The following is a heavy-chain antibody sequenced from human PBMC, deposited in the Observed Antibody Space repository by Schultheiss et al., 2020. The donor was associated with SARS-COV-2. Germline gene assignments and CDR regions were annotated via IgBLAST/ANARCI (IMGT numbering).Heavy chain of an antibody. V-gene: IGHV3-23*01. D-gene: IGHD4-17*01. J-gene: IGHJ4*02. CDR1: GFTFSGYA. CDR3: ARGVGGNYGDYVH. Sequence: GESLKISCAASGFTFSGYAMNWVRQAPGQGLEWVSIISGSGDSIYYADSVKGRFTISRDSSKNTLYLQMNSLRAEDTAVYYRARGVGGNYGDYVHWGQGT. CDR2: ISGSGDSI.